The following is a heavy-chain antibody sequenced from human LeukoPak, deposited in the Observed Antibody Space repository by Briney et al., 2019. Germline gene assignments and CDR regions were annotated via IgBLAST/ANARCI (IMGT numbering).Heavy chain of an antibody. D-gene: IGHD2-15*01. CDR2: ISTYNGNT. Sequence: ASVKVSCKASGYTFNTYGMTWVRQAPGQGLEWMGWISTYNGNTEYSQKVQGRVTLTTDTATTTVYMELRSLRSDDTAMYYCARDGMVVTYDAFDIWGQGTKVTVSS. V-gene: IGHV1-18*01. CDR3: ARDGMVVTYDAFDI. CDR1: GYTFNTYG. J-gene: IGHJ3*02.